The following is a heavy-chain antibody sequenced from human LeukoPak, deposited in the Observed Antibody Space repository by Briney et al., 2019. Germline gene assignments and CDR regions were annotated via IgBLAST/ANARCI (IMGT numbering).Heavy chain of an antibody. V-gene: IGHV3-11*01. J-gene: IGHJ4*02. CDR2: ISSSGSTI. CDR3: ARRRDSGSLQHFDY. CDR1: GFTFSDYY. D-gene: IGHD1-26*01. Sequence: NPGGSLRPSCAASGFTFSDYYMSWIRQAPGKGLEWVSYISSSGSTIYYADSVKGRFTISRDNAKNSLYLQMNSLRAEDTAVYYCARRRDSGSLQHFDYWGQGTLVTVSS.